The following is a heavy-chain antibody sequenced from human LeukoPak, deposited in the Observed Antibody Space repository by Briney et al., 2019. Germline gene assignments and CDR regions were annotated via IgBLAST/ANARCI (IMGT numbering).Heavy chain of an antibody. J-gene: IGHJ4*02. V-gene: IGHV4-4*07. CDR2: IYTSGST. CDR3: ARARRDSVGELKYFDY. Sequence: PSETLSLTCTVSGFSISNFYWSWIRQPAGKGLEWIGRIYTSGSTNYNPSLKSRVTMSVDKSKNQFSLKLSSVTGADTAVYYCARARRDSVGELKYFDYWGQGTLLTVSS. CDR1: GFSISNFY. D-gene: IGHD1-7*01.